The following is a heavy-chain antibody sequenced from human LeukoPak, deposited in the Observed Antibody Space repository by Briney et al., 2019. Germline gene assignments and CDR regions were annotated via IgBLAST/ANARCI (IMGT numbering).Heavy chain of an antibody. CDR3: ARDLVVVPAAARANWFDP. Sequence: GGSLRLSCAASGLIFSGHEMNWVRQAPGKGLEWVSSISSSSSYIYYADSVKGRFTISRDNAKNSLYLQMNSLRAEDTAVYYCARDLVVVPAAARANWFDPWGQGTLVTVSS. CDR1: GLIFSGHE. V-gene: IGHV3-21*01. CDR2: ISSSSSYI. D-gene: IGHD2-2*01. J-gene: IGHJ5*02.